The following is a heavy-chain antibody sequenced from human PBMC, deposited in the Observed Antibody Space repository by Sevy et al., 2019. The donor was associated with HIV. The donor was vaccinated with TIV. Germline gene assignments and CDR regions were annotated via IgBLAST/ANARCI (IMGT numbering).Heavy chain of an antibody. D-gene: IGHD4-17*01. CDR3: ARDSGGSTVDTLQY. V-gene: IGHV3-23*01. J-gene: IGHJ4*02. CDR2: ISDSGTST. CDR1: GFPLSTYA. Sequence: GGSLRLSCTVSGFPLSTYAMTWVRQTSGKGLEWVSSISDSGTSTYYADSVKGRFTISRDTSQNTLFLQMNSLRAEDTALYFCARDSGGSTVDTLQYWGQGTLVTVSS.